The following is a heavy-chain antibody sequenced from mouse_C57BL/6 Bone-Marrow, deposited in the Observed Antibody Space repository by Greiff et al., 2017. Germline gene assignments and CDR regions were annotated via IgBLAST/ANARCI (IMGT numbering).Heavy chain of an antibody. CDR2: IYPRSGNT. Sequence: QVQLKESGAELARPGASVKLSCKASGYTFTSYGISWVKQRTGQGLEWIGEIYPRSGNTYYNEKFKGKATLNADKSSSTAYMELRSLTSEDSAVYFCARQGWLLLTWFAYWGQGTLVTVSA. CDR1: GYTFTSYG. CDR3: ARQGWLLLTWFAY. J-gene: IGHJ3*01. D-gene: IGHD2-3*01. V-gene: IGHV1-81*01.